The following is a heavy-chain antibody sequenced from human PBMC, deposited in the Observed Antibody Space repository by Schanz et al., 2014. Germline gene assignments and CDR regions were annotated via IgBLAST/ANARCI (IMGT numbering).Heavy chain of an antibody. Sequence: EVQLLESGGGLVQPGGSLKLSCAASGLIFSNYVMSWVRQAPGKGLEWVSTIGTSGGTNYAESVKGRFTMSRDNSKNTLYLQMNSLRAGDAAVYYCAKGRFGELSAFDIWGQGTMVTVSS. V-gene: IGHV3-23*01. J-gene: IGHJ3*02. CDR1: GLIFSNYV. CDR2: IGTSGGT. CDR3: AKGRFGELSAFDI. D-gene: IGHD3-10*01.